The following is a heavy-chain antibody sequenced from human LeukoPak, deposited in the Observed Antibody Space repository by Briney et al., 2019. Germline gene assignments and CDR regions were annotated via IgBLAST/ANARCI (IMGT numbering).Heavy chain of an antibody. J-gene: IGHJ4*02. CDR2: INPSGGSI. CDR1: GYTFTRYY. V-gene: IGHV1-46*01. Sequence: ASVKVSCKASGYTFTRYYLHWVRQAPGQGLEWMGIINPSGGSISYAQKLQGRVTMTTDTSTSTGYMELRSLRSDDTAVYYCARVQWSADNNGWYATGYWGQGTLVTVSS. CDR3: ARVQWSADNNGWYATGY. D-gene: IGHD6-19*01.